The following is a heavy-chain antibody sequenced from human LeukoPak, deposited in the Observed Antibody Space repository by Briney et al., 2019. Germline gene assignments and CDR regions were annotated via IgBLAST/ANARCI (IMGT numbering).Heavy chain of an antibody. CDR1: GFTVNSDG. V-gene: IGHV3-30*03. CDR3: ARDRRGTWSIDF. Sequence: PGGLLRLSCAVSGFTVNSDGVHWVRQAPGKGLEWVTFTSNDGSRTYYADSVKGRFTFSRDNSENMFYLQMNSLRADDTAVYYCARDRRGTWSIDFWGQGVLVTVSS. D-gene: IGHD1-1*01. J-gene: IGHJ4*02. CDR2: TSNDGSRT.